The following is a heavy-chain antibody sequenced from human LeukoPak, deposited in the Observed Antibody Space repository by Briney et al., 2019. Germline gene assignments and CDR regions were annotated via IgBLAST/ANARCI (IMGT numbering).Heavy chain of an antibody. V-gene: IGHV3-48*03. CDR1: GFTFSSYE. CDR2: ISSSGSTI. Sequence: GGSLRLSCAASGFTFSSYEMNWVRQAPGKGLEWVSYISSSGSTIYYADLMEGRFTISRDNAKNSLILQMNSLRAEDTAVYYCARGVGNYRYYFDSWGQGTLVTVSS. J-gene: IGHJ4*02. CDR3: ARGVGNYRYYFDS. D-gene: IGHD3-22*01.